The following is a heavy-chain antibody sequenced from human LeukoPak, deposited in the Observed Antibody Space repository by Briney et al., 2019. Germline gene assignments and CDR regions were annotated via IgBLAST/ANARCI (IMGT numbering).Heavy chain of an antibody. CDR1: GFTVSSNY. J-gene: IGHJ4*02. V-gene: IGHV3-53*01. Sequence: PGGSLRLSCAASGFTVSSNYMSWVRQARGKGLEWVSVIYSGGSTYYADSVKGRFTISRDNSKNTLYLQMNSLRAEDTAVYYCASGIGVVVTAMDYWGQGTLVTVSS. CDR2: IYSGGST. CDR3: ASGIGVVVTAMDY. D-gene: IGHD2-21*02.